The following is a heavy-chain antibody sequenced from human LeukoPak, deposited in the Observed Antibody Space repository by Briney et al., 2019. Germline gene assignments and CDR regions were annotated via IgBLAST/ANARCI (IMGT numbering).Heavy chain of an antibody. D-gene: IGHD5-18*01. V-gene: IGHV2-5*02. CDR3: AHRRYTAGYNWFDP. CDR2: IYWDDDK. J-gene: IGHJ5*02. Sequence: ESGPTPVNPTQTLTLTCTFSGFSLNTSGGGVGWIRQPPGKALEWLALIYWDDDKRYSPSLKSRLTITKDTSKNQVVLTMTNMDTVDTATYYCAHRRYTAGYNWFDPWGQGTLVTVSP. CDR1: GFSLNTSGGG.